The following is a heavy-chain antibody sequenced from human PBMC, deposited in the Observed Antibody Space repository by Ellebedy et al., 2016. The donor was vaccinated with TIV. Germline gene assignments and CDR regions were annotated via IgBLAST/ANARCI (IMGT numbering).Heavy chain of an antibody. D-gene: IGHD3-9*01. V-gene: IGHV3-23*01. CDR3: AREGTGIFDW. J-gene: IGHJ4*02. CDR2: IGGSGSRA. CDR1: GFIFSSFA. Sequence: PGGSLRLSCDASGFIFSSFAMSWVRQAPGKGLEWVSAIGGSGSRAYYADSVNGRFTISRDNPRSMMYLQMNSLRTEDTAVYYCAREGTGIFDWWGQGTLVTVSS.